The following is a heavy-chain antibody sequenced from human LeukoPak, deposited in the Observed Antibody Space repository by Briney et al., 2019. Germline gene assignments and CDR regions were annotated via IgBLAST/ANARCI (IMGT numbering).Heavy chain of an antibody. CDR3: VKDRTAFMVGAEPFDI. Sequence: GGSLKLSCAASGFTFSDSAIHWVRQTPEKGLEWVGRIRSKVNSYRTAYTASVKGRFTVSRDNSKNSLFLQMTSLRLDDTGVYYCVKDRTAFMVGAEPFDIWGPGTTVIVSS. D-gene: IGHD3-10*01. CDR1: GFTFSDSA. V-gene: IGHV3-73*01. CDR2: IRSKVNSYRT. J-gene: IGHJ3*02.